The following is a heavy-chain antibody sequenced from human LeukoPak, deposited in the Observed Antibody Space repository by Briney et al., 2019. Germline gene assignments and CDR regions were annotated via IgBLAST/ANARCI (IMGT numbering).Heavy chain of an antibody. Sequence: GGSLRLSCAASGFTFSSYAMSWVRQAPGKGLEWVSSISGSNSYIYYADSVKGRFTISKDNAKNSLYLQMNSLRAEDTAVYYCARGQRIGYYYMDAWGKGTTVTVSS. D-gene: IGHD2-2*01. J-gene: IGHJ6*03. V-gene: IGHV3-21*01. CDR3: ARGQRIGYYYMDA. CDR1: GFTFSSYA. CDR2: ISGSNSYI.